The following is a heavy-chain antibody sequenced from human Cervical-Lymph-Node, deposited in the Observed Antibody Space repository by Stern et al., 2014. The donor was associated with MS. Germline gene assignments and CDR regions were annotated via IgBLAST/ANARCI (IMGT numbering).Heavy chain of an antibody. CDR3: TKTTVTTRPFEY. Sequence: EVQLVESGGGLVQPGRSLRLSCAASGFTVNDYSMHWVRQAPGKGLEWVSGISWDGGSTEYAASVKGRFAISRDNARNSLFLHMNSLIPEDTAFYYCTKTTVTTRPFEYWGQGILVTVSS. V-gene: IGHV3-9*01. J-gene: IGHJ4*02. CDR2: ISWDGGST. CDR1: GFTVNDYS. D-gene: IGHD4-17*01.